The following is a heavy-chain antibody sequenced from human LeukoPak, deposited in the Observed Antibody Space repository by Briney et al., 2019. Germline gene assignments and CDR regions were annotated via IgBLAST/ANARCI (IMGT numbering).Heavy chain of an antibody. CDR2: IYYSGST. V-gene: IGHV4-59*01. D-gene: IGHD3-9*01. Sequence: PSETLSLTCTVSGGSISSYYWSWIRQPPGKRLEWIGYIYYSGSTNYNPSLKSRVTISVDTSKNQFSLKLSSVTAADTAVYYCARGRYFDWLLQLDYWGQGTLVTVSS. CDR3: ARGRYFDWLLQLDY. CDR1: GGSISSYY. J-gene: IGHJ4*02.